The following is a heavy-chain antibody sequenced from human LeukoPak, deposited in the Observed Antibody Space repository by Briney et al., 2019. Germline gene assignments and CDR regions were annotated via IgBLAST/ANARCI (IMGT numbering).Heavy chain of an antibody. J-gene: IGHJ4*02. V-gene: IGHV1-2*02. CDR2: INPNSGGT. D-gene: IGHD3-10*01. CDR1: GYTFTGYY. Sequence: ASVKVSCKASGYTFTGYYMHWVRQAPGQGLEWMGWINPNSGGTNYAQKFQGRVTMTRDTSISTAYMELSRLRSDDTAVYYCARMARFGELPTDYWGQGTLVTVSS. CDR3: ARMARFGELPTDY.